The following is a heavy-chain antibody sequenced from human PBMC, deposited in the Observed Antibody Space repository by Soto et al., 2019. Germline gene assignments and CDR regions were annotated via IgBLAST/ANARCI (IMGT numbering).Heavy chain of an antibody. CDR2: ISYDGSAQ. D-gene: IGHD5-18*01. CDR3: AKDLEDTAMIRVTYHYYYGMDG. V-gene: IGHV3-30*18. J-gene: IGHJ6*02. Sequence: QPGGSLRLSCAASGFIFSDHGIHWVRQAPGEGLEWVAVISYDGSAQYYADSVRGRFIISRDNSKNTLYLQMNSLRPEDTGVYYCAKDLEDTAMIRVTYHYYYGMDGWGQGTTVTVSS. CDR1: GFIFSDHG.